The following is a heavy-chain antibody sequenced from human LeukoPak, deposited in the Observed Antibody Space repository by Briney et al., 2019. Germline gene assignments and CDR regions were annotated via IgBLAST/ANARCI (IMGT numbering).Heavy chain of an antibody. CDR3: ARERNYGDYGNAFDV. CDR1: GYTFTSYY. J-gene: IGHJ3*01. D-gene: IGHD4-17*01. Sequence: ASVKVSCKASGYTFTSYYMHWVRQAPGQGLEWMGWINPKRGVTTYAQKFQGRVTMTRDTSITTAYMELTRLRPDDTTIYYCARERNYGDYGNAFDVWGQGTKVTVSS. CDR2: INPKRGVT. V-gene: IGHV1-2*02.